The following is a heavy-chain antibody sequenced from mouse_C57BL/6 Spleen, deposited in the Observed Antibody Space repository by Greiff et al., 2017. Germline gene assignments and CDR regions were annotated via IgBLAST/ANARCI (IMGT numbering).Heavy chain of an antibody. Sequence: EVQLQQSGPELVKPGASVKISCKASGYTFTDYYMNWVKQSHGKSLEWIGDINPNNGGTSYNQKFKGKATLTVDKSSRTAYMELRSLTSEDSAVYYSARSGGGYYFDYWGQGTTLTVSS. CDR1: GYTFTDYY. V-gene: IGHV1-26*01. D-gene: IGHD3-1*01. CDR2: INPNNGGT. CDR3: ARSGGGYYFDY. J-gene: IGHJ2*01.